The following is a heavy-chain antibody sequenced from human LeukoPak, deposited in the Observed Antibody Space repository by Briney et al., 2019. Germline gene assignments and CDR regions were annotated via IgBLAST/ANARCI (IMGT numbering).Heavy chain of an antibody. J-gene: IGHJ3*02. CDR2: IYPGDSDT. CDR3: ARRITYYYDSSGYLDAFDI. D-gene: IGHD3-22*01. CDR1: GYSFTSYW. Sequence: GEPLKISCQGSGYSFTSYWIGWVRQMPGKGLEWMGIIYPGDSDTRYSPSFQGQVTISADKSISTAYLQWSSLKASDTAMYYCARRITYYYDSSGYLDAFDIWGQGTMVTVSS. V-gene: IGHV5-51*01.